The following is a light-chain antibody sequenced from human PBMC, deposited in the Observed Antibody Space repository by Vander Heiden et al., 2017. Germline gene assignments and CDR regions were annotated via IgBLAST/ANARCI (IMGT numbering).Light chain of an antibody. Sequence: DIQMTQSPSSLSASVGDRVTITCRASENINNYLNWYQQKPGTAPKLLIYAASSLQSGVPSRFSGSGSGTDFTLSISSLQPDDLATYYCQQTDSIPFTFGGGTKVEIK. CDR3: QQTDSIPFT. J-gene: IGKJ4*01. CDR2: AAS. CDR1: ENINNY. V-gene: IGKV1-39*01.